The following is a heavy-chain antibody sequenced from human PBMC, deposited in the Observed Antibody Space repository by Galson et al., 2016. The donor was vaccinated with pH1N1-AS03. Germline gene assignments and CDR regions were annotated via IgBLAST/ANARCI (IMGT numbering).Heavy chain of an antibody. CDR1: GFTFNTYG. Sequence: SLRLSCAASGFTFNTYGLFWVRQAPGKGLEWNSYIGGGTDSIYYGDSVKGRFIVSRDNIRKSVYLQMNTLRVEDTALYYCSSRRWLQNEYYFDHWGHGVLVIVSA. CDR2: IGGGTDSI. V-gene: IGHV3-48*04. D-gene: IGHD5-24*01. CDR3: SSRRWLQNEYYFDH. J-gene: IGHJ4*01.